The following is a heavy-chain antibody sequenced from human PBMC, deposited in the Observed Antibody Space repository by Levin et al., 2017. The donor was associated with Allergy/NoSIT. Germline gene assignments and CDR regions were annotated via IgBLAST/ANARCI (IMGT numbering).Heavy chain of an antibody. CDR3: VRRTDYSANYLYFDL. D-gene: IGHD1-26*01. Sequence: GGSLRLSCSASGFTFSSYAMHWVRQAPGKALEYVSSISSDGANTYHADSVKGRSTISRDNSKDTLYLQVNSLRPEDTAVYYCVRRTDYSANYLYFDLWGRGTVVIVSA. J-gene: IGHJ2*01. V-gene: IGHV3-64D*06. CDR1: GFTFSSYA. CDR2: ISSDGANT.